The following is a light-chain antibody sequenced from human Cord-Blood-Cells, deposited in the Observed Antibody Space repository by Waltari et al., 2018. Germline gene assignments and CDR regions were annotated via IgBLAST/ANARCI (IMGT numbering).Light chain of an antibody. CDR1: QSLSSY. CDR2: AAS. CDR3: QQSYSTPYT. V-gene: IGKV1-39*01. Sequence: DIQMTQSPSSLSASVGDRVTITCRASQSLSSYLNWYQQKPGKAPKLLLYAASSLQSGVPSRFSGSGSGTDFTLTISSLQPEDFATYYCQQSYSTPYTFGQGTKLEIK. J-gene: IGKJ2*01.